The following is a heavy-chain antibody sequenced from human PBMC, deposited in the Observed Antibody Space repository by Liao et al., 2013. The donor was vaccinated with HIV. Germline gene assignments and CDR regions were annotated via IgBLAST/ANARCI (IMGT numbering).Heavy chain of an antibody. CDR3: ARAQKLLGGCGWFDP. Sequence: QVQLQESGPGLVKPSQTLSLTCTVSGGSISSGNYYWSWIRQPAGKGLEWIGRISTSGSTNYKPSLKSRVTISVDTSKNQFSLKLSSVTAADTAVYYCARAQKLLGGCGWFDPWGQGTLVTVSS. D-gene: IGHD2-21*01. CDR2: ISTSGST. V-gene: IGHV4-61*02. J-gene: IGHJ5*02. CDR1: GGSISSGNYY.